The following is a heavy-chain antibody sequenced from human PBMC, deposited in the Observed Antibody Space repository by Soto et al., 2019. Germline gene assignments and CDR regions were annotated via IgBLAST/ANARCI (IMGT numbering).Heavy chain of an antibody. J-gene: IGHJ4*02. D-gene: IGHD4-17*01. V-gene: IGHV4-34*01. CDR1: GGSFSGYY. CDR3: AVRDYGGNLDY. Sequence: QVQLQQWGAGVLKPSETLSLTCAVYGGSFSGYYWSWIRQPPGKGLEWIGEINHSGSTNYNPSLKSRVTISVDTSKNQFSLKLSTVTAADTAVYYCAVRDYGGNLDYWGQGTLVTVSS. CDR2: INHSGST.